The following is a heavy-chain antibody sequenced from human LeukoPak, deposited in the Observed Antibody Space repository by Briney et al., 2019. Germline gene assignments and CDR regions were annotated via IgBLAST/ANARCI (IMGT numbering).Heavy chain of an antibody. CDR1: GFTVSSNY. J-gene: IGHJ4*02. D-gene: IGHD2-15*01. CDR2: IYSGGST. CDR3: ARDLHGGGFNY. Sequence: PGGSLRLSCAASGFTVSSNYMSWVRQAPGKGLEWVSVIYSGGSTYYADSVKGRFTIPRDNSKNTLYLQMNSLRAEDTAVYYCARDLHGGGFNYWGQGTLVTVSS. V-gene: IGHV3-53*01.